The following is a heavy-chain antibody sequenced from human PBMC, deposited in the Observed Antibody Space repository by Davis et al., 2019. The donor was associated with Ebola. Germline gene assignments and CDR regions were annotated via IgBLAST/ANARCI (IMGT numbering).Heavy chain of an antibody. CDR1: GFTFSTYR. D-gene: IGHD3-22*01. CDR3: VKDYSSGYNFDY. V-gene: IGHV3-48*01. J-gene: IGHJ4*02. CDR2: LTWNSSSK. Sequence: GGSLSLSCAASGFTFSTYRMNWVRQAPGKGLEGVSYLTWNSSSKYYADSVKGRFTISSDNSKNTVFLQMNRLRAEDTAVYYCVKDYSSGYNFDYWGRGTLVTVSS.